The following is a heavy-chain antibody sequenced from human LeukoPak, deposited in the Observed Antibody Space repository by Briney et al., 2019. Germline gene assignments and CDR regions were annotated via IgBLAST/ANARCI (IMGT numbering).Heavy chain of an antibody. CDR3: ARGGYDDYGDYWFDP. CDR1: GGSISSSSYY. V-gene: IGHV4-39*07. J-gene: IGHJ5*02. Sequence: SETLSLTCTVSGGSISSSSYYWGWIRQPPGKGLEWIGSIYYSGSTYYNPSLKSRVTISVDTSKNQFSLKLSSVTAADTAVYYCARGGYDDYGDYWFDPWGQGTLVTVSS. D-gene: IGHD4-17*01. CDR2: IYYSGST.